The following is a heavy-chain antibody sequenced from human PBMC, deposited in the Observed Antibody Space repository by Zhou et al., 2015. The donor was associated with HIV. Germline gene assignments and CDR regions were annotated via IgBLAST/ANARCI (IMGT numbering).Heavy chain of an antibody. V-gene: IGHV1-69*12. CDR2: IIPIFGTA. CDR3: ARDEAATAMLVGAFDI. D-gene: IGHD5-18*01. CDR1: GGTFSSYA. J-gene: IGHJ3*02. Sequence: QVQLVQSGAEVKKPGSSVKVSCKASGGTFSSYAISWVRQAPGQGLEWMGGIIPIFGTANYAQKFQGRVTITADESTSTAYMELSSLRSEDTAVYYCARDEAATAMLVGAFDIWGQGDNGHRLF.